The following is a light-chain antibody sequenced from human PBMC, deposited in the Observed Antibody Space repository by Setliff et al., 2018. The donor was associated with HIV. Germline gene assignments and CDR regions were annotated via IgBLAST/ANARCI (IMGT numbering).Light chain of an antibody. V-gene: IGLV2-14*03. CDR3: ASYTAISAPVV. Sequence: QSVLTQPASVSGSPGQSITISCTGSSSDVGSYDYVSWYQRFPGKAPKLMIYDVISRPSGISSRFSGSKSGNTASLTISGLQAEDEGYYFCASYTAISAPVVFGGGTK. CDR2: DVI. J-gene: IGLJ3*02. CDR1: SSDVGSYDY.